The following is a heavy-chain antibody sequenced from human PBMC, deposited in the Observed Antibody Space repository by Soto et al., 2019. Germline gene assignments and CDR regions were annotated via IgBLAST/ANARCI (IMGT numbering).Heavy chain of an antibody. V-gene: IGHV3-23*01. CDR1: GFTFSSYA. D-gene: IGHD3-3*01. CDR2: ISGSGGST. CDR3: AKLGSYYDFWSARDYFDY. Sequence: EVQLLESGGGLVQPGGSLRLSCAASGFTFSSYAMSWVRQAPGKGLEWVSAISGSGGSTYYADSVKGRFTISRDNSKNPLYLQMNSLRAEDTAVYYCAKLGSYYDFWSARDYFDYWGQGTLVTVSS. J-gene: IGHJ4*02.